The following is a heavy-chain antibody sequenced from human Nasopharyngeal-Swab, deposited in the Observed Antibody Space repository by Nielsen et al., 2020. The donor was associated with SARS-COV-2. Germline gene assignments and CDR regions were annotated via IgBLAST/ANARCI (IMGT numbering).Heavy chain of an antibody. D-gene: IGHD6-13*01. CDR1: GFIFKNYA. CDR3: AKAYGSSWDY. Sequence: GESLKISCSASGFIFKNYAMNWVRQAPGRGLEWVSAISGADDSTKYADSVKGRFTISRDNSKNTLDLQMNSLRAEDTAVYFCAKAYGSSWDYWGQGTLVTVSS. CDR2: ISGADDST. V-gene: IGHV3-23*01. J-gene: IGHJ4*02.